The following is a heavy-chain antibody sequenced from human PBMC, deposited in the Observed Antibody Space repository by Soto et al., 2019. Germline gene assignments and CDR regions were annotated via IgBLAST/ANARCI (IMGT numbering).Heavy chain of an antibody. CDR3: ARGTEGPMDGAFDI. J-gene: IGHJ3*02. D-gene: IGHD2-2*03. CDR2: IIPILGIA. V-gene: IGHV1-69*02. Sequence: SVKVSFKASGGTFSSYTISWVRQAPGQGLEWMGRIIPILGIANYAQKFQGRVTITADKSTSTAYMELSSLRSEDTAVYYCARGTEGPMDGAFDIWGQGTMVTVSS. CDR1: GGTFSSYT.